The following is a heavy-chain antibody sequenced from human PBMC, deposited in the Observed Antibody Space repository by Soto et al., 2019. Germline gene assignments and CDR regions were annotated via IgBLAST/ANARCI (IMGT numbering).Heavy chain of an antibody. Sequence: SSETLSLTCAVYGGSFSGYYWSWIRQPPGKGLEWIGEINHSGSTNYNPSLKSRVTISVDTSKNQFSLKLSSVTAADTAVYYCARWPSSGYYSPFDYWGQGTLVTVSS. J-gene: IGHJ4*02. V-gene: IGHV4-34*01. CDR1: GGSFSGYY. D-gene: IGHD3-22*01. CDR2: INHSGST. CDR3: ARWPSSGYYSPFDY.